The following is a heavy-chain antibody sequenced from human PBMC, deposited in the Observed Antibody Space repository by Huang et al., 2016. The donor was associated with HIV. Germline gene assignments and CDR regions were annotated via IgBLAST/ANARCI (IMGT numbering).Heavy chain of an antibody. Sequence: EVQLVESGGGLVQPGWSLRLSCAASGFSISSYWMHWVRQAPGTGLVCVSRINSDGIRTRYADSGNGLFTTSRNNAKNPRYLQMNSMRAEDTAVYYCARDPRIQSWLNFFDYWGQGTLVSVSS. V-gene: IGHV3-74*01. CDR1: GFSISSYW. J-gene: IGHJ4*02. CDR2: INSDGIRT. D-gene: IGHD3-22*01. CDR3: ARDPRIQSWLNFFDY.